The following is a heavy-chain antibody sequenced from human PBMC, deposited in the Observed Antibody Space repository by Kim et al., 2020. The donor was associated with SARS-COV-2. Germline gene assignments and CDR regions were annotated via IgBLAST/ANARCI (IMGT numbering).Heavy chain of an antibody. Sequence: SETLSLTCAVYGGSFSGYYWSWIRQPPGKGLEWIGEINHSGSTNYNPSLKSRVTISVDTSKNQFSLKLSSVTAADTAVYYCARLGRYGDNDYWGQGTLVTVSS. CDR2: INHSGST. J-gene: IGHJ4*02. D-gene: IGHD4-17*01. V-gene: IGHV4-34*01. CDR3: ARLGRYGDNDY. CDR1: GGSFSGYY.